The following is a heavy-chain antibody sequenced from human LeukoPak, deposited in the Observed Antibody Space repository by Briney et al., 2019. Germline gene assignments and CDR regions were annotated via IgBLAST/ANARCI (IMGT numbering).Heavy chain of an antibody. CDR1: GYTLTEMS. V-gene: IGHV1-24*01. CDR2: FDPEDGET. D-gene: IGHD2-2*01. Sequence: ASVKVSCKVSGYTLTEMSIHWVRQAPGGALEWMGGFDPEDGETVYAPKFQGRVTMTEDTSADTAYMELSNLRTEDTAVYYCTTCLNGAGQPVAIYYYGMDVWGQGTTVTVSS. J-gene: IGHJ6*02. CDR3: TTCLNGAGQPVAIYYYGMDV.